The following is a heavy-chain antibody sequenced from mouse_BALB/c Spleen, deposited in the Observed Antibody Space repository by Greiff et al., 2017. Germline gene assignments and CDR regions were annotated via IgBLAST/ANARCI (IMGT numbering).Heavy chain of an antibody. CDR1: GYTFTSYW. Sequence: VQLQQSGTVLARPGASVKMSCKASGYTFTSYWMHWVKQRPGPGLEWIGAIYPGNSDTSYNQKFKGKAKLTAVTSTSTAYMELSSLTNADSAVYYCTRDRGWHDGYYIDYWGQGTTLTVSS. J-gene: IGHJ2*01. CDR3: TRDRGWHDGYYIDY. D-gene: IGHD2-3*01. V-gene: IGHV1-5*01. CDR2: IYPGNSDT.